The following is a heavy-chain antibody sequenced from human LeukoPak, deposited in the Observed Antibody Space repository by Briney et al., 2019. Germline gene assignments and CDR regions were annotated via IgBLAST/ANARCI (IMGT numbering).Heavy chain of an antibody. CDR1: GFTFSDYY. CDR2: ISDSGGST. Sequence: QAGGSLRLSCAASGFTFSDYYMSWVRQAPGKGLEWVSAISDSGGSTYYADSVQGRFSISRDNSKNTLYLQMNSLRAEDTAVYYCAKANYYDSSGNFDYWGQGTLVTVSS. CDR3: AKANYYDSSGNFDY. D-gene: IGHD3-22*01. V-gene: IGHV3-23*01. J-gene: IGHJ4*02.